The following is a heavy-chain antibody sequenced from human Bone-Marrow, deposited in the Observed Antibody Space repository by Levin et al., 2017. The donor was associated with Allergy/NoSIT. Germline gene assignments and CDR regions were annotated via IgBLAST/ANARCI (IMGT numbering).Heavy chain of an antibody. V-gene: IGHV4-59*01. CDR3: ARGADTPNYYYYYGMDV. CDR2: IYYSGST. D-gene: IGHD2-2*02. Sequence: SETLSLTCTVSGGSISSYYWSWIRQPPGKGLEWIGYIYYSGSTNYNPSLKSRVTISVDTSKNQFSLKLSSVTAADTAVYYCARGADTPNYYYYYGMDVWGQGTTVTVSS. CDR1: GGSISSYY. J-gene: IGHJ6*02.